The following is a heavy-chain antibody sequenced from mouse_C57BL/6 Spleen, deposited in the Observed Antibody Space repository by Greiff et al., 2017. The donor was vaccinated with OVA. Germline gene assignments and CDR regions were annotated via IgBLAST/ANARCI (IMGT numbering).Heavy chain of an antibody. J-gene: IGHJ4*01. D-gene: IGHD1-1*01. Sequence: EVQGVESGGGLVQPGGSLSLSCAASGFTFTDYYMSWVRQPPGKALEWLGFIRNKANGYTTEYSVSVKGRFTISRDNSQSILYLQMNALRSEDSATYDCARYYYGSTLYAMDYWGQGTSVTVSS. CDR1: GFTFTDYY. V-gene: IGHV7-3*01. CDR3: ARYYYGSTLYAMDY. CDR2: IRNKANGYTT.